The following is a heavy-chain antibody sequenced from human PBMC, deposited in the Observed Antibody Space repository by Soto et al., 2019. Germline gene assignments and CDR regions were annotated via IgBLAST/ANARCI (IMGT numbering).Heavy chain of an antibody. V-gene: IGHV3-30-3*01. CDR3: ARPDYGSGSYPDY. Sequence: QVQLVESGGGVVQPGRSLRLSCAASGFTFNSYAMQWVRQAPGKGLEWVAVISYDGSNKYYADSVKGRFTISRDNSKNTLYLQMNSLRAEDTAVYYCARPDYGSGSYPDYWGQGTLVTVSS. D-gene: IGHD3-10*01. CDR1: GFTFNSYA. J-gene: IGHJ4*02. CDR2: ISYDGSNK.